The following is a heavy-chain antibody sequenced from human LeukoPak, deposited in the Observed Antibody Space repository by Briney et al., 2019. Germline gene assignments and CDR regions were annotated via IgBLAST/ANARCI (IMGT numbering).Heavy chain of an antibody. Sequence: ASVKVSCKASGYTFTSYYMHWVRQAPGQGLEWMGIINPSGGSTSYAQKFQGRVTMTRDMSTSTVYMELSSLRSEDTAVYYCARGGYSGYDLSEGDYWGQGALVTVSS. J-gene: IGHJ4*02. CDR2: INPSGGST. V-gene: IGHV1-46*01. CDR3: ARGGYSGYDLSEGDY. D-gene: IGHD5-12*01. CDR1: GYTFTSYY.